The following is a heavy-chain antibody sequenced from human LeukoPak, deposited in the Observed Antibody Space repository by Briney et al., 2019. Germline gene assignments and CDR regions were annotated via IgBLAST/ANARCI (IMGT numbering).Heavy chain of an antibody. D-gene: IGHD6-19*01. CDR1: GGSISSGSYY. CDR2: INHSGST. J-gene: IGHJ4*02. V-gene: IGHV4-39*07. Sequence: PSETLSLTCTVSGGSISSGSYYWSWIRQPPGKGLEWIGEINHSGSTNYNPSLKSRVTISVDTSKNQFSLKLRSVTAADTAVYYCARGLIKGIAVAGPGWGQGTLVTVSS. CDR3: ARGLIKGIAVAGPG.